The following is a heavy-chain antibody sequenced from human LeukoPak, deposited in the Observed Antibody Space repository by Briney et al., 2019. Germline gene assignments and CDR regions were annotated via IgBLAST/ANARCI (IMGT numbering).Heavy chain of an antibody. CDR3: ARVDGIAGRGAFDI. V-gene: IGHV4-30-2*01. CDR2: IYHSGST. Sequence: SQTLSLTCAVSGGSISSGGYSWSWIRQPPGKGLEWIGYIYHSGSTYYNPSLKSRVTISVDRSKNQFSLKLSSVTAADTAVYYCARVDGIAGRGAFDIWDQGTMVTVSS. J-gene: IGHJ3*02. D-gene: IGHD6-13*01. CDR1: GGSISSGGYS.